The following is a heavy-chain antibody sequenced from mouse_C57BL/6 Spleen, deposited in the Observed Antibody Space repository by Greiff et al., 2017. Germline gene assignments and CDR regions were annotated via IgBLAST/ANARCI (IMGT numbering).Heavy chain of an antibody. CDR3: ARCSSWDYYAMAY. V-gene: IGHV5-16*01. J-gene: IGHJ4*01. Sequence: EVQLVASEGGLVQPGSSMKLSCTASGFTFSDYYMAWVRPVPEKGLEWVANITYDGSSTYYLDSLRSRFIISRDNAKNILYLQMSSLKSEDTDTYYCARCSSWDYYAMAYWGQGTSVTVSS. CDR1: GFTFSDYY. CDR2: ITYDGSST. D-gene: IGHD1-1*01.